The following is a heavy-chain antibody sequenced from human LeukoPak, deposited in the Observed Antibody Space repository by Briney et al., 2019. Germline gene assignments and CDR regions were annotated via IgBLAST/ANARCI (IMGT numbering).Heavy chain of an antibody. D-gene: IGHD3-22*01. CDR1: GFTFSSYA. CDR2: ISDSGAST. V-gene: IGHV3-23*01. CDR3: AKDPPRYETSGPYYFDY. J-gene: IGHJ4*02. Sequence: GGSLRLSCAASGFTFSSYAMSWVRQTSGKGLEWVSAISDSGASTYYADSVRGRFTISRDNSNSTLYLQMNSLRAEDTAVYFCAKDPPRYETSGPYYFDYWGQGTLVTVSS.